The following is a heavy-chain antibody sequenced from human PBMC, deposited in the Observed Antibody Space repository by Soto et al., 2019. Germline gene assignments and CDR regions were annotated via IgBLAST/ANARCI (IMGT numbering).Heavy chain of an antibody. V-gene: IGHV3-30-3*01. CDR3: ARGADIVATTFRYDYDCMDV. CDR1: GFTFSSYA. J-gene: IGHJ6*02. Sequence: QVQLVESGGGVVQPGRSLRLSCAASGFTFSSYAMHWVRQAPGKGLEWVAVISYDGSNKYYADSVKGRFTISRDNSKNTLYPQMNSLRAEDTAVYYCARGADIVATTFRYDYDCMDVWGQGTTVTVSS. CDR2: ISYDGSNK. D-gene: IGHD5-12*01.